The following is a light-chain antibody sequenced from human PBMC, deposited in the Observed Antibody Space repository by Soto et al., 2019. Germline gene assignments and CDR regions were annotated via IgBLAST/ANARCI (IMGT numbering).Light chain of an antibody. CDR3: EQYNELPRS. CDR1: EGVGSS. V-gene: IGKV3-15*01. Sequence: LSXXPGEXATVXXRASEGVGSSLAWYQQKPGHAPRLLIYGASTTSPGIPARFSGSGSGTYFTLTISSLQSEDSSVYHCEQYNELPRSFGQQTKV. CDR2: GAS. J-gene: IGKJ1*01.